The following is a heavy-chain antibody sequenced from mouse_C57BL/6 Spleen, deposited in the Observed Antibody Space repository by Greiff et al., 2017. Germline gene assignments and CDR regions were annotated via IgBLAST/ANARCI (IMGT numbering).Heavy chain of an antibody. J-gene: IGHJ2*01. CDR2: IYPGDGDT. V-gene: IGHV1-80*01. D-gene: IGHD2-3*01. Sequence: VKVVESGAELVKPGASVKISCKASGYAFSSYWMNWVKQRPGKGLEWIGQIYPGDGDTNYNGKFKGKATLTADKASSTAYMQLSSLTSEDSAVYFCARYEDGYYDYWGQGTTLTVSS. CDR3: ARYEDGYYDY. CDR1: GYAFSSYW.